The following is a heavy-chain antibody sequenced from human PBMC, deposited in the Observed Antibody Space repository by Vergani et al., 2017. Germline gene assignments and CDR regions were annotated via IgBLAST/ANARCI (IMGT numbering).Heavy chain of an antibody. D-gene: IGHD2-21*01. V-gene: IGHV5-51*01. CDR2: INPIDSKI. CDR3: TRHVPCGDGACLHFDH. Sequence: EVMLVQSGAEVKKPGESLTISCKYSESSFISNEIAWVRQMSGKGLQWMGNINPIDSKIAYSPSFQGQAIMSLDKSITTAYLQWRCLKTSDTAIYYCTRHVPCGDGACLHFDHWGQGTQVTVSS. CDR1: ESSFISNE. J-gene: IGHJ4*02.